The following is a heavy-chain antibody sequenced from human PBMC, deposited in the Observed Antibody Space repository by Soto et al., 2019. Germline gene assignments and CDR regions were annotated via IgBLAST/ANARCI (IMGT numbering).Heavy chain of an antibody. V-gene: IGHV1-69*01. Sequence: QVQLVQSGAEVQKPGSSVKVSCKASGGTFSSYAISWVRQAPGQGIEWMGGINPIFGTANYAQKFQGRVKITADESTSTAYMELSSLRSEDTAGYYCARENRHDSRGYYYGESYFDYWGQGTLVTVSS. J-gene: IGHJ4*02. D-gene: IGHD3-22*01. CDR3: ARENRHDSRGYYYGESYFDY. CDR2: INPIFGTA. CDR1: GGTFSSYA.